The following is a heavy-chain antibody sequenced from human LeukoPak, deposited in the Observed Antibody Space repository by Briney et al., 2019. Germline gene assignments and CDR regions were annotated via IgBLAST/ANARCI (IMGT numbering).Heavy chain of an antibody. D-gene: IGHD3-22*01. V-gene: IGHV3-30*02. CDR2: IRYDGSNK. CDR1: GFTFSSYG. J-gene: IGHJ4*02. Sequence: PGGSLRLSCAASGFTFSSYGMHWVRQAPGKGLEWVAFIRYDGSNKYYADSVKGRFTISRDNSKNTLYLQMNSLRAEDTAVYYCAKDPTYYYDSSGHHWGQGTLVTVSS. CDR3: AKDPTYYYDSSGHH.